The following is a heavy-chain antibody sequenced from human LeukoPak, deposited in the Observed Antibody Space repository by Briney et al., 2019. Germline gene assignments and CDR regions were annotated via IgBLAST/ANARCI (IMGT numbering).Heavy chain of an antibody. Sequence: GASVKVSCKASGYTFTGYYMHWVRQAPGQGLEWMGRINPNSGGTNYAQKFQGRVTMTRDTSISTAYMELSRLRSDDTAVYYCASSPDGDGSGIDYWGQGTLVTVSS. CDR2: INPNSGGT. D-gene: IGHD3-10*01. V-gene: IGHV1-2*06. J-gene: IGHJ4*02. CDR3: ASSPDGDGSGIDY. CDR1: GYTFTGYY.